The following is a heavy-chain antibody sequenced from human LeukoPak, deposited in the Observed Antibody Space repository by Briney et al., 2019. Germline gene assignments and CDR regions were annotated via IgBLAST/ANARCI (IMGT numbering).Heavy chain of an antibody. V-gene: IGHV3-53*01. D-gene: IGHD4-17*01. CDR1: GFTVSSNY. CDR3: ASGPRYGDPLDY. J-gene: IGHJ4*02. Sequence: GSLRLSCAASGFTVSSNYMSWVRKPQGKGLEWVSVIYSGGSTYYADSVKGRFTISRDNSKNTLYPQMNSLRAEDTAVYYCASGPRYGDPLDYWGQGTLVTVSS. CDR2: IYSGGST.